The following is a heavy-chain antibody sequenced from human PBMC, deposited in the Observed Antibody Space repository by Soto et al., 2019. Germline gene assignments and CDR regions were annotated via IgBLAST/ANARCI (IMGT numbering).Heavy chain of an antibody. CDR1: GYTFTSYD. CDR2: MNPNSGNT. Sequence: QVHLVQSGAEVRKPGASVKVSCKASGYTFTSYDINWVRQATGQGLVWMGWMNPNSGNTAYAQKFQGRVTMTRNTSIRTAHMELSSLRSEDTAVYYCARERTRGFDPWGQGTLVTVSS. J-gene: IGHJ5*02. V-gene: IGHV1-8*01. CDR3: ARERTRGFDP.